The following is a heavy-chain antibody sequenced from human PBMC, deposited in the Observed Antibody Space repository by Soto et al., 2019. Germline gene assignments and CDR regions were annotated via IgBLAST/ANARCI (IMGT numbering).Heavy chain of an antibody. J-gene: IGHJ4*02. CDR1: GFTFSSYA. CDR2: ISGSGGST. D-gene: IGHD6-6*01. V-gene: IGHV3-23*01. CDR3: AKERQAFEYSDRGLPFDY. Sequence: GGSLRLSCAASGFTFSSYAMSWVRQAPGKGLEWVSAISGSGGSTYYADSVKGRFTISRDNSKNTLYLQMNSLRAEDTAVYYCAKERQAFEYSDRGLPFDYWGLGTLVTVSS.